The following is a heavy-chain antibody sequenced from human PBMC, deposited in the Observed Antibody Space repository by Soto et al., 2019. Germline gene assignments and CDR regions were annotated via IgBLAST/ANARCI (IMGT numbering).Heavy chain of an antibody. D-gene: IGHD2-8*01. CDR1: GYTFTGYY. CDR2: INPNSGGT. J-gene: IGHJ6*02. V-gene: IGHV1-2*04. CDR3: ARDQELSLSVCVFYYYYGLDD. Sequence: ASVKVSCKASGYTFTGYYMHWVRQAPGQGLEWMGWINPNSGGTNYAQKFQGWVTMTRDTSISTAYMELSRLRSDDTAVYYCARDQELSLSVCVFYYYYGLDDCFQATRVTDSS.